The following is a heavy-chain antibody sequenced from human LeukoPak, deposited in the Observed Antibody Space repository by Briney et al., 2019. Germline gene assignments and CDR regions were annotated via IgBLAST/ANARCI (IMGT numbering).Heavy chain of an antibody. V-gene: IGHV3-30-3*01. Sequence: QAGGSLRLSCAASGFTFSSYAMHWVRQAPGKGLEWVAVISYDGSNKYYADSVKGRFTISRDNSKNTLYLQMNSLRAEDTAVYYCARDGYYYYYMDVWGKGTTVTVSS. CDR1: GFTFSSYA. CDR2: ISYDGSNK. J-gene: IGHJ6*03. CDR3: ARDGYYYYYMDV.